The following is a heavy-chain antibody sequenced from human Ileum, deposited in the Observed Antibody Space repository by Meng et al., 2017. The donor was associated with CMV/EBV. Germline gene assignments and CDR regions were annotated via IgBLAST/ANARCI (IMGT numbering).Heavy chain of an antibody. CDR3: ATVSGYDFTAVY. Sequence: GGSLRLSCAASGFTFDDYGMSWVRQAPGKGLEWVSGINWNGGSTGYADSVKGRFTISRDNAKNSLYLQMNSLRAEDTALYYCATVSGYDFTAVYWGQGTQVTVSS. CDR1: GFTFDDYG. V-gene: IGHV3-20*04. J-gene: IGHJ4*02. D-gene: IGHD5-12*01. CDR2: INWNGGST.